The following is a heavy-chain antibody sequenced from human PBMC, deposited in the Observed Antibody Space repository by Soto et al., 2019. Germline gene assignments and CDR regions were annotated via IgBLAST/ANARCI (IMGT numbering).Heavy chain of an antibody. CDR2: SSSYSGNT. D-gene: IGHD2-2*02. V-gene: IGHV1-18*01. CDR3: ARGGDCSSTSCYTPNYYYGLDV. J-gene: IGHJ6*02. CDR1: GYNFPSYG. Sequence: QVQLVQSGAEVKKPGASVKVSCQTSGYNFPSYGINWVRQAPGQGLEWMGWSSSYSGNTKYAQNLQGRVTMTADTSATTAHMELRSRRSDDTAVYYCARGGDCSSTSCYTPNYYYGLDVWGQGTTVIVSS.